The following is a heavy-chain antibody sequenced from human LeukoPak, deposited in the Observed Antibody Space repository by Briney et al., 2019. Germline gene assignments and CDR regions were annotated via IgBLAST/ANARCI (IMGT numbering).Heavy chain of an antibody. CDR3: AKWGDYDALTGYYDPDY. D-gene: IGHD3-9*01. CDR1: GFTFSNYA. J-gene: IGHJ4*02. Sequence: EASLRLSCVASGFTFSNYAMSWVRQAPGKGLEWVSAITGSGGITYYADSVKGRFTISRDNSKNTLYLQMNSLRAEDTAVYYCAKWGDYDALTGYYDPDYWGQGTLVTVSS. V-gene: IGHV3-23*01. CDR2: ITGSGGIT.